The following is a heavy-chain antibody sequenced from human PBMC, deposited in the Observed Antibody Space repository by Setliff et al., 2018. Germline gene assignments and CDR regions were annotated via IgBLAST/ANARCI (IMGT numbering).Heavy chain of an antibody. CDR2: IRPDGSGN. Sequence: GGSLRLSCAASGFPFSGSWMAWVRQAPGQGLEWVADIRPDGSGNLYVDSVRGRFTISRDNARNSLLLQMNSLRAEDTAVYYCARDPEGGGFDIWGQGTLVTVSS. J-gene: IGHJ3*02. D-gene: IGHD2-15*01. V-gene: IGHV3-7*01. CDR1: GFPFSGSW. CDR3: ARDPEGGGFDI.